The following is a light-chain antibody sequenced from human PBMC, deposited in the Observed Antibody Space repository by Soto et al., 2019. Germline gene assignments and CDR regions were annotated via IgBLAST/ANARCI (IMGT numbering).Light chain of an antibody. V-gene: IGLV2-14*01. CDR3: SSYTSSSTLV. CDR1: SSDVGNYNF. CDR2: DVS. J-gene: IGLJ1*01. Sequence: QSALTQPASVSGSPGQSITISCTGTSSDVGNYNFVSWYQQHPGKAPKLIIYDVSNRPSGVSNRFSGSKSDNTASLTISGLQSEDEADYHCSSYTSSSTLVFGTGTKLTVL.